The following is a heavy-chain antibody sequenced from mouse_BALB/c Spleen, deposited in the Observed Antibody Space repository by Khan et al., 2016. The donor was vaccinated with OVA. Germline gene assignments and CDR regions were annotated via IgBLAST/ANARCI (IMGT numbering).Heavy chain of an antibody. D-gene: IGHD4-1*01. CDR1: GFTFTGYA. V-gene: IGHV1S137*01. CDR2: ISTYNGNT. Sequence: QVRLQQSGPEVVRPGVSVKISCKVSGFTFTGYAMHWVKQSPATSLEWFGVISTYNGNTTYNQKFKVNATMTVDTSSSTAYLELARLTSDDSAFSYCARDWAGGVAYWGEGTLVTVSA. CDR3: ARDWAGGVAY. J-gene: IGHJ3*01.